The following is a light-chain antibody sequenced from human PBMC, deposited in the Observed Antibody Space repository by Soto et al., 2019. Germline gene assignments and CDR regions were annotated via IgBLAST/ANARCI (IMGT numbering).Light chain of an antibody. J-gene: IGKJ2*01. CDR1: QSVSGNY. CDR2: GSS. V-gene: IGKV3-20*01. CDR3: KQYGSSPPYT. Sequence: EIVLTQSPGTLSLSPGERATLSCRASQSVSGNYLAWYQQKPGQSPRLLIYGSSDRATGIPDRCSGSGSGTDFTLIITRVEPEDFAVYYCKQYGSSPPYTFGQGTKLEIK.